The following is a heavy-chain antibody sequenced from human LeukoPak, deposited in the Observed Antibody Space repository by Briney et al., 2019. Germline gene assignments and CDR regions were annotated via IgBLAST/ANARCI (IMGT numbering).Heavy chain of an antibody. CDR2: INPTAGTT. CDR3: ARDWGYCSSTSCPWVYGTDV. CDR1: GYTFTTYY. D-gene: IGHD2-2*01. Sequence: ASVKVSCKASGYTFTTYYMHWVRQAPGQGLEWLGLINPTAGTTTYAQKFQGRVAMTRDTSTSTVYMELSSLTSEDTAVYYCARDWGYCSSTSCPWVYGTDVWGQGTTVTVSS. V-gene: IGHV1-46*01. J-gene: IGHJ6*02.